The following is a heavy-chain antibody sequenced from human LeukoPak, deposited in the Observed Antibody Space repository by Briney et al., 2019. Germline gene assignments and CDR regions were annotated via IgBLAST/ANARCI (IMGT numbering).Heavy chain of an antibody. D-gene: IGHD6-13*01. V-gene: IGHV4-59*01. CDR3: ARHSWYVDY. J-gene: IGHJ4*02. CDR1: GGSMSTYY. Sequence: PSETLSLTCTVSGGSMSTYYWSWIRQPPGQGLEWIGYIYDSLSTDYNPSLKSRVTISVDMSKNQFSLKLTSVTAADTAVYYCARHSWYVDYWGQGTLVTVSS. CDR2: IYDSLST.